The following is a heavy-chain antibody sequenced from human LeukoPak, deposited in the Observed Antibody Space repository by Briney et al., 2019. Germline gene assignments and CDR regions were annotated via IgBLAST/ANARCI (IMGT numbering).Heavy chain of an antibody. V-gene: IGHV4-34*01. D-gene: IGHD6-13*01. J-gene: IGHJ4*02. CDR1: GGSFSGYY. Sequence: SETLSLTCAVYGGSFSGYYWSWIRQPPGKGLEWIGEINHSGSTNYNPSLKSRVTISVDTSKNQFSLKLSSVTAADTAVYYCARGFSSSWYEVGYDYWGQGTLVTVSS. CDR2: INHSGST. CDR3: ARGFSSSWYEVGYDY.